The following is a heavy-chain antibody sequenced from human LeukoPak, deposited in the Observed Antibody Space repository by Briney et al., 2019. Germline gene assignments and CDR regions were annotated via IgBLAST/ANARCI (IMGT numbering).Heavy chain of an antibody. J-gene: IGHJ4*02. CDR1: DGSITNYD. CDR2: VHYSGTA. V-gene: IGHV4-59*01. D-gene: IGHD4-17*01. CDR3: ARSPYGDSYFDY. Sequence: SETLSLTCTVSDGSITNYDWSWVRQPPGKGLEFIGHVHYSGTANYNPSLRSRVTISIDTSKKHFFLKLKSVTAADTAVYYCARSPYGDSYFDYWGQGTLVTVSS.